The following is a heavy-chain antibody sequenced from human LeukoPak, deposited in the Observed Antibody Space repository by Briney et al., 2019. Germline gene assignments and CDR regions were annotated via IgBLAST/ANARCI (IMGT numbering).Heavy chain of an antibody. Sequence: RSSETLSLTCTVSGGSLSSRRYSWGWIPRPPGKGLEWIGSIYYSGGTYYNPSLKSRVTISVDTSKNQFSLKLSSVTAADTAVYYCARSRLRISTNDYWGQGTLVTVSS. V-gene: IGHV4-39*01. CDR2: IYYSGGT. CDR1: GGSLSSRRYS. J-gene: IGHJ4*02. CDR3: ARSRLRISTNDY. D-gene: IGHD3-3*01.